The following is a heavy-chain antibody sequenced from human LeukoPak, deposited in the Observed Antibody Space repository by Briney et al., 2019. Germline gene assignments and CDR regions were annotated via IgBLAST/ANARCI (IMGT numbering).Heavy chain of an antibody. CDR2: MYYRGST. D-gene: IGHD2-15*01. CDR3: ARLGYCSGGSCFSTPYYYYYMDV. CDR1: GGSISSSSYY. V-gene: IGHV4-39*01. Sequence: PSETLSLTCTVSGGSISSSSYYWGWNRHPRGKGREWIVSMYYRGSTYYNPSRKSGVTISVDTSNNQFSLKLSSVTAADTAVYYCARLGYCSGGSCFSTPYYYYYMDVWGKGTTVTVSS. J-gene: IGHJ6*03.